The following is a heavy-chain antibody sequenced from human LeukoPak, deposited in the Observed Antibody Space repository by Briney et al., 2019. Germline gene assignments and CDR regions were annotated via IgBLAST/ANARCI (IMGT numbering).Heavy chain of an antibody. CDR3: ARDFNHFDY. J-gene: IGHJ4*02. CDR2: IKQDGSEK. D-gene: IGHD1-14*01. Sequence: GGSLRLSCAASGFTFSSSWMSWVRQAPGKGLEWVANIKQDGSEKYYVDSVKGRFTISRDNAKNSLYLQMNSLRAEDTAVYYCARDFNHFDYWGQGTLVTASS. V-gene: IGHV3-7*01. CDR1: GFTFSSSW.